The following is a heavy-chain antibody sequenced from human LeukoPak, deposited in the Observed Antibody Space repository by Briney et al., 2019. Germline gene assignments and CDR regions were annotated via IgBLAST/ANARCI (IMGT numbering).Heavy chain of an antibody. Sequence: GASVKVSCKASGYTFTSYYMHWVRQAPGQGLEWMGIINPSGGSTSYAQKFQGRVTMTRDTSISTAYMELSRLRSDDTAVYYCARDHGDYDFWSGYPRGNYWGQGTLVTVSS. D-gene: IGHD3-3*01. CDR1: GYTFTSYY. V-gene: IGHV1-46*01. CDR3: ARDHGDYDFWSGYPRGNY. J-gene: IGHJ4*02. CDR2: INPSGGST.